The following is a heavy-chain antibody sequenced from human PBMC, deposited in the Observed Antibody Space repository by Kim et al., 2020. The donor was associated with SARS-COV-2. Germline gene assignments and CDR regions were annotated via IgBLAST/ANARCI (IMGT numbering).Heavy chain of an antibody. Sequence: RTYYADPVKDRCNNSRDRSKNRLYLKMNSLRVEDTAVYYCARETTSGMDVWGQGTTVTVSS. CDR2: RT. J-gene: IGHJ6*02. D-gene: IGHD2-2*01. V-gene: IGHV3-53*01. CDR3: ARETTSGMDV.